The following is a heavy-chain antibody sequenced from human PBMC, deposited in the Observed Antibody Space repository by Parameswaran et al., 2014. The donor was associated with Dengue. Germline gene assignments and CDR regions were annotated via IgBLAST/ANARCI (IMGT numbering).Heavy chain of an antibody. J-gene: IGHJ4*02. CDR2: IYYSGST. D-gene: IGHD3-22*01. Sequence: RWIRQPPGKGLEWIGYIYYSGSTYYNPSLKSRVTISVDTSKNQFSLKLSSVAAADTAVYYCAREVTMIVGFFDYWGQGTLVTISS. CDR3: AREVTMIVGFFDY. V-gene: IGHV4-30-4*01.